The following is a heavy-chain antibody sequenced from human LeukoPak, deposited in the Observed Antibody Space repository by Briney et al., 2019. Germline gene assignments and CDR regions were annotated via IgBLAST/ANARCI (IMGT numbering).Heavy chain of an antibody. CDR2: IKTKTDGETT. V-gene: IGHV3-15*01. J-gene: IGHJ4*02. CDR3: TIASFGY. CDR1: SFAFTHVW. Sequence: NPGGSLRLSCSASSFAFTHVWKRWVRQAPGKGLEWVGRIKTKTDGETTDYAAAVTGRFTISRDDSKNTVYLQMNSLTSGDTGVYNRTIASFGYWGQGTLVTVSS.